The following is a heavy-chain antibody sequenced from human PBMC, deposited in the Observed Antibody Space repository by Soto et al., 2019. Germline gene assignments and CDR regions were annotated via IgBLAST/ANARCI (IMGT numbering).Heavy chain of an antibody. CDR2: IYYSGRT. D-gene: IGHD5-12*01. Sequence: QLQLQESGPGLVKPSETLSLTCTVSGGSISSSSYYWGWIRQPPGKGLEWIGSIYYSGRTYYNPSLKSRVTISVDTSKNQFPLNLSSVTAADPAVYSCARPADGYSGYGAGYSWFDPWGQGTLVTVSS. V-gene: IGHV4-39*01. CDR1: GGSISSSSYY. J-gene: IGHJ5*02. CDR3: ARPADGYSGYGAGYSWFDP.